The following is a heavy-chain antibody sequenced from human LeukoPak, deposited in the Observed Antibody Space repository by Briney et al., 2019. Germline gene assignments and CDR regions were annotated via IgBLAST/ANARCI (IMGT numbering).Heavy chain of an antibody. J-gene: IGHJ5*02. CDR3: ARKKYYDILTGLYNWFDP. D-gene: IGHD3-9*01. Sequence: PSETLSLTCAVYGGSFSGYYWSWIRQPPGKGLEWIWEINHSGSTNYNPSLKSRVTISVDTSKNQFSLKLSSVTAADTAVYYCARKKYYDILTGLYNWFDPWGQGTLVTVSS. CDR1: GGSFSGYY. CDR2: INHSGST. V-gene: IGHV4-34*01.